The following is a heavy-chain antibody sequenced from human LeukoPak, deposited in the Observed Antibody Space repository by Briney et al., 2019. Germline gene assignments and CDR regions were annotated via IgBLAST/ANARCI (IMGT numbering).Heavy chain of an antibody. D-gene: IGHD3-9*01. J-gene: IGHJ5*02. Sequence: PSETLSLTCAVSGYSVSSGYFWVWIRQPPGKGLEWIGSIYHTGATYYNPSLRSPVTISVDTSKNQFSLEGNSVTAADTAVYYCARDLGLTISANWFDPWGQGTLVTVSS. V-gene: IGHV4-38-2*02. CDR1: GYSVSSGYF. CDR3: ARDLGLTISANWFDP. CDR2: IYHTGAT.